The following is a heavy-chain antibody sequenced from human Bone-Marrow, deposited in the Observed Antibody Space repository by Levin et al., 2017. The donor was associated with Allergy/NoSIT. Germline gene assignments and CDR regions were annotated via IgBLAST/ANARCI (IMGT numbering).Heavy chain of an antibody. CDR2: IKEDGSEK. D-gene: IGHD2-21*02. Sequence: GVSLRLSCAASGFIFSTYWMSWVRQAPGKGLEWVANIKEDGSEKYYRDSVKGRFTISRDNAKNSLYLQMNSLRGEDTAVYYCARGEGTANYFVYWGQGTLVTVSS. CDR1: GFIFSTYW. J-gene: IGHJ4*02. CDR3: ARGEGTANYFVY. V-gene: IGHV3-7*01.